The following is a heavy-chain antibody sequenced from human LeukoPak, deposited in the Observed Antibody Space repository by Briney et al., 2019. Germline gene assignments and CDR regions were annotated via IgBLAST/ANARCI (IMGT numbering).Heavy chain of an antibody. CDR1: GGSPNSYY. V-gene: IGHV4-4*07. CDR2: IYSSGST. J-gene: IGHJ4*02. D-gene: IGHD2-2*01. Sequence: SETLSLTCSVSGGSPNSYYWGWIRQSGGKGLELIGRIYSSGSTVYNPSLNSRLTMSIDTSKNQFSLTLKSVTATDTAVYYCARVKASSTSWTFDQWGQGALVTVSS. CDR3: ARVKASSTSWTFDQ.